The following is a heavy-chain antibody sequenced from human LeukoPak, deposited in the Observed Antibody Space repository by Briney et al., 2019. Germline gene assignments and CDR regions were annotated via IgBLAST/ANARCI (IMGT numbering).Heavy chain of an antibody. Sequence: GSLRLFCAASGFTFSSYAMSWVRQAPGKGLEWVSAISGSGGSTYYADSVKGRFTISRDNSKNTLYLQMNSLRAEDTAVYYCASQGTYYDILTGYFPVYYFDYWGQGTLVTVSS. D-gene: IGHD3-9*01. CDR3: ASQGTYYDILTGYFPVYYFDY. J-gene: IGHJ4*02. CDR1: GFTFSSYA. V-gene: IGHV3-23*01. CDR2: ISGSGGST.